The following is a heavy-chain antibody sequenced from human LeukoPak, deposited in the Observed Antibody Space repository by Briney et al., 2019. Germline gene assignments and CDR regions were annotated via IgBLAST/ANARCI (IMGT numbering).Heavy chain of an antibody. CDR3: AREDSSGYYYVSNWFDP. V-gene: IGHV3-33*01. CDR2: IWYDGSNK. CDR1: GFTFSSYG. Sequence: GGSLRLSCAASGFTFSSYGMHWVRQAPGKGLEWVAVIWYDGSNKCYADSVKGRFTISRDNSKNTLYLQMNSLRAEDTAVYYCAREDSSGYYYVSNWFDPWGQGTLVTVSS. D-gene: IGHD3-22*01. J-gene: IGHJ5*02.